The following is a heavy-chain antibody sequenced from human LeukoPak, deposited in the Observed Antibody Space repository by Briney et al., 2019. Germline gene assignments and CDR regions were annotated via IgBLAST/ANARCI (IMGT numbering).Heavy chain of an antibody. CDR3: ARELGIAVAGTYFQH. V-gene: IGHV1-2*02. CDR2: INPNSGGT. CDR1: GYTFTGYY. Sequence: ASVKVSCKASGYTFTGYYIHWVRQAPGQGLEWMGWINPNSGGTNYAQKFQGRVTMTRDTSISTAYMELSRLRSDDTAVYYCARELGIAVAGTYFQHWGQGTLVTVSS. J-gene: IGHJ1*01. D-gene: IGHD6-19*01.